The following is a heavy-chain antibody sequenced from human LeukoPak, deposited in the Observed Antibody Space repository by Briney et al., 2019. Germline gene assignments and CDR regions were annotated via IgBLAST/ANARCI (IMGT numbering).Heavy chain of an antibody. V-gene: IGHV3-23*01. CDR3: ARLRGLQYGDGMDV. Sequence: GGSLRLSCAASGFTFSSYAMSWVRQAPGKGLEWVSAISGSGGSTYYADSVKGRFTISRDNAKNSLFLQVNSLRAEDTAVYYCARLRGLQYGDGMDVWGQGTTVTVSS. CDR2: ISGSGGST. CDR1: GFTFSSYA. J-gene: IGHJ6*02. D-gene: IGHD4-11*01.